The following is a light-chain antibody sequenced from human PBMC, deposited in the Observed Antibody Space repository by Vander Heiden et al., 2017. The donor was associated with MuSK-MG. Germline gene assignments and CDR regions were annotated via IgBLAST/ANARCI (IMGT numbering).Light chain of an antibody. Sequence: DFHMTQSPSSLSATVGDRVTITCRTSQIIGAYLTWYQQRPGKAPKLLIYSASSVQSMVPSRFSGSGSGTDFTLTISSLQPEDFATYYCQQSYNTPFAFGPGTKVDIE. CDR2: SAS. V-gene: IGKV1-39*01. J-gene: IGKJ3*01. CDR3: QQSYNTPFA. CDR1: QIIGAY.